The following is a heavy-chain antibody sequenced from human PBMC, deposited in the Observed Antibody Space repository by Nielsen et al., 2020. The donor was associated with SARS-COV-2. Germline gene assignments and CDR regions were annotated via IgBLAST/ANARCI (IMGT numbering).Heavy chain of an antibody. D-gene: IGHD3-22*01. V-gene: IGHV3-23*01. CDR2: TSGRDDAT. J-gene: IGHJ2*01. CDR1: GITFTSYA. Sequence: GGSLRLSCGASGITFTSYAMSWVRQAPGKGLEWVSATSGRDDATYYAGSVKGRFTISRDNFKNTLYLQMNSLRAEDTAIYYCAKDGVWQGLNYYHKKWYFDLWGRGTLVTVSS. CDR3: AKDGVWQGLNYYHKKWYFDL.